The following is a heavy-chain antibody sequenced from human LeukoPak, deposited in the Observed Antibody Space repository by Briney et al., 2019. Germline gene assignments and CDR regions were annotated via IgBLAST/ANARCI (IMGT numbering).Heavy chain of an antibody. CDR1: GSSINSYY. CDR3: ASEILSEYSSGWTGTFDY. J-gene: IGHJ4*02. D-gene: IGHD6-19*01. Sequence: SETLSLTCTFSGSSINSYYWSWIRQPPGRGLEWIGYNYYSGITNYNPSLKSRVTISVDTSKNQFSLKLSSVTAADTAVYYCASEILSEYSSGWTGTFDYWGQGTLVTVSS. V-gene: IGHV4-59*01. CDR2: NYYSGIT.